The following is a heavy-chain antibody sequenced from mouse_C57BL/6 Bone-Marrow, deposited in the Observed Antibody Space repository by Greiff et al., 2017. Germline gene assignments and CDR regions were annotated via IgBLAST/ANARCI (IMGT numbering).Heavy chain of an antibody. CDR1: GYSITSGYY. V-gene: IGHV3-6*01. J-gene: IGHJ3*01. D-gene: IGHD2-4*01. CDR3: ARGGAYDYDRFAY. Sequence: EVKLVESGPGLVKPSQSLSLTCSVTGYSITSGYYWNWIRQFPGNKLEWMGYISYDGSNNYNPSLKNRISITRDTSKNQFFLKLNSVTTEDTATYYCARGGAYDYDRFAYWGQGTLVTVSA. CDR2: ISYDGSN.